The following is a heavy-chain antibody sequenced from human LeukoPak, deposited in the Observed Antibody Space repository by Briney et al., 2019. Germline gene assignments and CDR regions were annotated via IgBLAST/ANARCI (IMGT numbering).Heavy chain of an antibody. CDR3: ARDLNYYDSSGYFDY. Sequence: QPWGSLRLSCAASGFTFSSYWMSWVRQAPGEGLEWVANIKQDGSEKYYVDSVKGRFTISRDNAKNSLYLQMNSLRAEDTAVYYCARDLNYYDSSGYFDYWGQGTLVTVSS. D-gene: IGHD3-22*01. CDR1: GFTFSSYW. CDR2: IKQDGSEK. J-gene: IGHJ4*02. V-gene: IGHV3-7*01.